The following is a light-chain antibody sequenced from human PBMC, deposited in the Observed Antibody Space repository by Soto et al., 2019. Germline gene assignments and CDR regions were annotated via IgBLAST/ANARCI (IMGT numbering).Light chain of an antibody. V-gene: IGKV1-9*01. CDR2: AAS. Sequence: DIQLTQSPSILSASVGDRATISCRASQGMNSYLAWYQPQPGQAPKLLISAASTLPRGVPSRFSGSGSGTEFPLTISSLQPEDFATYFCQQINSYRFFGGGTKVDIK. CDR1: QGMNSY. J-gene: IGKJ4*01. CDR3: QQINSYRF.